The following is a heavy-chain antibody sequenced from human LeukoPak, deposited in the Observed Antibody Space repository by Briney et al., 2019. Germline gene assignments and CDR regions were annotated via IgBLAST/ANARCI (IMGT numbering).Heavy chain of an antibody. V-gene: IGHV3-74*01. Sequence: GGSLRLSCAASGYTFSTYWLHWIRRGPGKGLVWVSRINEDGSSTSYADSVRGRFTISRDNAKNTLYLQMNSRRAEDTAVYYCTRDAFGARDSWGQRTLVTVTS. D-gene: IGHD3-10*01. CDR1: GYTFSTYW. J-gene: IGHJ4*02. CDR3: TRDAFGARDS. CDR2: INEDGSST.